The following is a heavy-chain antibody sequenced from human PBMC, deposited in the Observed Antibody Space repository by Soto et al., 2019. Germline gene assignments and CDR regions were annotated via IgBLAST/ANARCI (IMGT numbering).Heavy chain of an antibody. D-gene: IGHD5-18*01. CDR1: GGSISSSSYY. V-gene: IGHV4-39*01. Sequence: SETLSLTCTVSGGSISSSSYYWGWIRQPPGKGLEWIGSIYYSGSTYYNPSLKSRVTISVDTSKNQFSLKLSSVTAADTAVYYCARGRGYSYGTHISDYWGQGTLVTVSS. CDR2: IYYSGST. CDR3: ARGRGYSYGTHISDY. J-gene: IGHJ4*02.